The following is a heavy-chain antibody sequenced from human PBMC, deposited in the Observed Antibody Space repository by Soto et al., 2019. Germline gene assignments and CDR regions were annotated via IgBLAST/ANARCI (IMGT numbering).Heavy chain of an antibody. CDR3: ARDWEQQLVSYYYGMDV. J-gene: IGHJ6*02. Sequence: GASVKVSCKASGYTFTSYGISWVRQAPGQGLEWMGWISAYNGNTNYAQKLQGRVTMTTDTSTSTAYMELRSLRSDDTAVYYCARDWEQQLVSYYYGMDVWGQGTTVTVS. CDR1: GYTFTSYG. D-gene: IGHD6-13*01. V-gene: IGHV1-18*04. CDR2: ISAYNGNT.